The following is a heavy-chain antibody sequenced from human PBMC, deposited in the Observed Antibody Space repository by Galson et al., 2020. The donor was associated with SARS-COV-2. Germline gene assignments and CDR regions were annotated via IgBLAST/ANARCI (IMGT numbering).Heavy chain of an antibody. CDR1: GGSISSGGYY. V-gene: IGHV4-31*03. CDR2: IYYSGST. D-gene: IGHD2-15*01. J-gene: IGHJ4*02. Sequence: SETLSLTCTVSGGSISSGGYYWSWIRQHPGKGLEWIGYIYYSGSTYYNPSLKSRVTISVDTSKNQFSLKLSSVTAADTAVYYCARYCSGGSCYSLGYFDYWGQGTLVTVSS. CDR3: ARYCSGGSCYSLGYFDY.